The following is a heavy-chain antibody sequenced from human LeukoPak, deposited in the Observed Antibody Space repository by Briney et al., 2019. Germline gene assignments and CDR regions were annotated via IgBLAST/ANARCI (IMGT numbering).Heavy chain of an antibody. J-gene: IGHJ4*02. CDR3: AKDPSRVVPAARLDY. CDR2: ISGSGGST. CDR1: GFTFSSYA. V-gene: IGHV3-23*01. D-gene: IGHD2-2*01. Sequence: PGGSLRLSCAASGFTFSSYAMSWVRQAPGKGLEWVSAISGSGGSTYYADSVKGRFTISRDNSKNTLYLQMNSLGAEDTAVYYCAKDPSRVVPAARLDYWGQGTLVTVSS.